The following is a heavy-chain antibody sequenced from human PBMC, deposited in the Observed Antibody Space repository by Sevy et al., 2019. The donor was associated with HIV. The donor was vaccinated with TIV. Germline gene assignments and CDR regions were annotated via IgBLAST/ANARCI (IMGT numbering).Heavy chain of an antibody. Sequence: GGSLRLSCAASGFTFSDYYMSWIRQAPGKGLEWISYISSRNTYKNYADSVKGRFTISRDNAKSSLYLQMNSLRAEDTAVYYCAREDSNGVCYSHWGQGTLVTVSS. J-gene: IGHJ4*02. D-gene: IGHD2-8*01. V-gene: IGHV3-11*06. CDR1: GFTFSDYY. CDR2: ISSRNTYK. CDR3: AREDSNGVCYSH.